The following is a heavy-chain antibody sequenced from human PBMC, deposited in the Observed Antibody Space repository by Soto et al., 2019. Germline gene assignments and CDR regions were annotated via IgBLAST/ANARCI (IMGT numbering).Heavy chain of an antibody. CDR1: GFTFSSHW. V-gene: IGHV3-7*03. D-gene: IGHD5-18*01. CDR2: IKQDGSEK. Sequence: EVQLVESGGGLVQPGGSLRLSCAASGFTFSSHWMSWVRQAPGKGLEWAANIKQDGSEKYYVDSVKGRFTISRDNATNSLYLQMNSLRAEDTAVYYCARTHPHALWSRTGYFDYWGQGTLVTVSS. J-gene: IGHJ4*02. CDR3: ARTHPHALWSRTGYFDY.